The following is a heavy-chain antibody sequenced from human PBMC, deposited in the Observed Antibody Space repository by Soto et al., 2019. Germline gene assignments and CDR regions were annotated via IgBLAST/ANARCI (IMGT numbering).Heavy chain of an antibody. V-gene: IGHV4-59*01. CDR3: VRAYGYYFDY. J-gene: IGHJ4*02. Sequence: TSETLSLTCTVSGGSISSYYWSWIRQPPGKGLEWIGYIYYSGSTNYNPSLKSRVTISVDTSKNQFSLKLSSVTAADTAVYYCVRAYGYYFDYWGQGTLVTVSS. CDR2: IYYSGST. CDR1: GGSISSYY. D-gene: IGHD4-17*01.